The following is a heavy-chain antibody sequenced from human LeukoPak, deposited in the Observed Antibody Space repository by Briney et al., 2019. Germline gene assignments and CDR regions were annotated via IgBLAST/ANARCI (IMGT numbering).Heavy chain of an antibody. CDR1: GFTFSSYA. D-gene: IGHD3-22*01. Sequence: PGGSLRLSCAASGFTFSSYAMSWVRQAPGKGLEWVSGISGSGDNTYYADSVKGRFPISRDNSKNTLYVPVNSLGTDDTAAYYCAKGSYYDSSGSFYFDYWGQGTLVTVSS. J-gene: IGHJ4*02. CDR2: ISGSGDNT. V-gene: IGHV3-23*01. CDR3: AKGSYYDSSGSFYFDY.